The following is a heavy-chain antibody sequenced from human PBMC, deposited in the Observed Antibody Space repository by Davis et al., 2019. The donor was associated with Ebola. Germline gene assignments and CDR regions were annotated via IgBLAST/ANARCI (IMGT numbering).Heavy chain of an antibody. V-gene: IGHV3-66*01. D-gene: IGHD3-10*01. Sequence: GESLKISCVASGFTVSSTYMMWVRQAPGKGLACVSIVYRGSSTYYADSVRGRFPISRDDSKNTLYLQMNSLSAEDTAVYYCARVSGPRPDLWAFDVWGQGTMVTVSS. CDR3: ARVSGPRPDLWAFDV. CDR1: GFTVSSTY. CDR2: VYRGSST. J-gene: IGHJ3*01.